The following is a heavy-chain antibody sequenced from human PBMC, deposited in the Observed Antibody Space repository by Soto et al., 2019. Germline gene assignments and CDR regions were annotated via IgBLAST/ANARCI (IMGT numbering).Heavy chain of an antibody. CDR3: VRSGTSSGRFSDY. V-gene: IGHV5-51*01. Sequence: PGASLKISCKGSGYTFTSYWIGWVRQMPGEGLEWMGVIYPSDSDIRYSPSFQGKVTISADKSITPASLQWSSLKAADTAMYYCVRSGTSSGRFSDYWGQGTQVTVS. CDR1: GYTFTSYW. D-gene: IGHD2-15*01. CDR2: IYPSDSDI. J-gene: IGHJ4*02.